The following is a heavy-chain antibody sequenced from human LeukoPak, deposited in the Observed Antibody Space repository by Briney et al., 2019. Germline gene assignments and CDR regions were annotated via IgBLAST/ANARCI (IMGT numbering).Heavy chain of an antibody. Sequence: GQSLKISCKGSGYSFTSYWLGWVRQTPGQGREWMGIIYPGDSDTRYSPSFQGQVTISANKPISTDYLPWSILKAAHTHMYYCARGDKNTLVRRAHYVMPNFDYWGQGTLVTVSS. CDR1: GYSFTSYW. CDR3: ARGDKNTLVRRAHYVMPNFDY. J-gene: IGHJ4*02. V-gene: IGHV5-51*04. CDR2: IYPGDSDT. D-gene: IGHD3-10*01.